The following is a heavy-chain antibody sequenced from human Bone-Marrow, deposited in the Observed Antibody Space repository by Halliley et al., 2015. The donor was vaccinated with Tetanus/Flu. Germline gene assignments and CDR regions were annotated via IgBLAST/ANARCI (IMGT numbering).Heavy chain of an antibody. Sequence: FDPEDGETIYAQKFQGRLTVTEETSTDTAYMELSSLRSEDPAVYYCATGLYCSRPSCYTGSDYWGQGTLVTVSS. CDR3: ATGLYCSRPSCYTGSDY. V-gene: IGHV1-24*01. J-gene: IGHJ4*02. CDR2: FDPEDGET. D-gene: IGHD2-2*02.